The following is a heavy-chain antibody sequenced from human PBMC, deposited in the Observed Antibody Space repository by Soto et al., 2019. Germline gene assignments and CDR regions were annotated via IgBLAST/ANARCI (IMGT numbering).Heavy chain of an antibody. J-gene: IGHJ6*02. CDR3: ARYRKRRIVGVGKEMYGLEV. Sequence: EEQLVESGGGVVQPGGSLRLSCAASGFTFSVYWMNWVRQVPGQGLMWVSRIKSDGTGTTYADSVKGRFTMSRDNAKNTVDLQMNSARGEDTAVYYCARYRKRRIVGVGKEMYGLEVWGQGTTVIVSS. D-gene: IGHD3-3*01. V-gene: IGHV3-74*03. CDR2: IKSDGTGT. CDR1: GFTFSVYW.